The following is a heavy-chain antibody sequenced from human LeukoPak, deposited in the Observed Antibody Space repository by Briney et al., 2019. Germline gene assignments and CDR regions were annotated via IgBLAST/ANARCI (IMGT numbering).Heavy chain of an antibody. D-gene: IGHD6-13*01. CDR2: INHSGST. CDR3: ARGFIAAAGKDSGPNHFDY. Sequence: TSETLSLTCTVSGGSISSGDYYWSWIRQPPGKGLEWIGEINHSGSTNYNPSLKSRVTISVDTSKNQFSLKLSSVTAADTAVYYCARGFIAAAGKDSGPNHFDYWGQGTLVTVSS. V-gene: IGHV4-39*07. CDR1: GGSISSGDYY. J-gene: IGHJ4*02.